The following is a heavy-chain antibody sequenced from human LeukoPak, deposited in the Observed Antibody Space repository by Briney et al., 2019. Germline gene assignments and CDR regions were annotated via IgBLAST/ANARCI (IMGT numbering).Heavy chain of an antibody. V-gene: IGHV3-30-3*01. J-gene: IGHJ4*02. CDR2: MSSDGNAM. CDR1: GFTFTAYL. CDR3: VRESEYYFDHSASFDY. D-gene: IGHD3-22*01. Sequence: PGGSLRLSCAASGFTFTAYLIHRVRQAPGKGLEWVAVMSSDGNAMFYADSVKGRFTISRDNSKNTLYLQMNSLRAEDTAVYYCVRESEYYFDHSASFDYWGQGTLVTASS.